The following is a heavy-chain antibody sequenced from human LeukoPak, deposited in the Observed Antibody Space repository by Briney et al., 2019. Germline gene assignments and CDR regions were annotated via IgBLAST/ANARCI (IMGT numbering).Heavy chain of an antibody. CDR2: INPNSGGT. V-gene: IGHV1-2*02. CDR1: GYTFTGYY. CDR3: ARVKVDIYSSYYMDV. J-gene: IGHJ6*03. D-gene: IGHD5-12*01. Sequence: ASVKVSCKASGYTFTGYYMHWVRQAPGQGLEWMGWINPNSGGTNYAQNFQGRVTMTRDTSISTAYMELSRLRSDDTAVYYCARVKVDIYSSYYMDVWGKGTTVTISS.